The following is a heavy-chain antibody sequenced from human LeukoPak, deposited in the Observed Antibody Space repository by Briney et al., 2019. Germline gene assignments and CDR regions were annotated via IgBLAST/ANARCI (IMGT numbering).Heavy chain of an antibody. D-gene: IGHD4-17*01. CDR1: GFTVSSNY. V-gene: IGHV3-66*01. Sequence: SGGSLRLSCAASGFTVSSNYMNRVRQAPGKGLEWVSVIYSGGSTYYADSVKGRFTISRDNSNNTLYLQMNSLRAEDTAVYYCARGNDYGDYYFDYWGQGTLVTVSS. CDR3: ARGNDYGDYYFDY. CDR2: IYSGGST. J-gene: IGHJ4*02.